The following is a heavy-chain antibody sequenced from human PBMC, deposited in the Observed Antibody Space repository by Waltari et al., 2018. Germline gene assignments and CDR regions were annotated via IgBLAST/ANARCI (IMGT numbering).Heavy chain of an antibody. CDR3: ARGGDRISATGRNAYDI. Sequence: QVQLQESGPGLVKPSETLSLTCTVSGGSINNYFWSWIRQSAGKGLEWIGRVYKSDNTKYNPSREIRVTMSVDTSQNRFSLGLSSVTAADTAMYYWARGGDRISATGRNAYDIWGQGTMVIVSS. CDR2: VYKSDNT. D-gene: IGHD2-15*01. CDR1: GGSINNYF. V-gene: IGHV4-4*07. J-gene: IGHJ3*02.